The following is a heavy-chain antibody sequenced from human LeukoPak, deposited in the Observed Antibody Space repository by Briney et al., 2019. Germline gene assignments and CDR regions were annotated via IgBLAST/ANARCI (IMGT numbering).Heavy chain of an antibody. CDR2: ISYDGSNK. V-gene: IGHV3-30-3*01. D-gene: IGHD5-24*01. CDR3: AILQTWDY. Sequence: PGGSLRLSCAASGFTFSSYAMHWVRQAPGKGLEWVAVISYDGSNKYYADSVKGRFTISRDNSKNTLYLQMNSLRAEDTAVYYCAILQTWDYWGQGTLVTVSS. CDR1: GFTFSSYA. J-gene: IGHJ4*02.